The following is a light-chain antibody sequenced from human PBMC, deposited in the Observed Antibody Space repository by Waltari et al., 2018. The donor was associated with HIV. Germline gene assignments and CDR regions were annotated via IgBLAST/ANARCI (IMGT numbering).Light chain of an antibody. CDR3: CSYADRNGFYVV. CDR2: EVT. J-gene: IGLJ2*01. V-gene: IGLV2-8*01. CDR1: NSDIGGYNY. Sequence: QSALTQPPSASGSPGQSVTISCTGTNSDIGGYNYVSWYQQHPGKAPKLVISEVTKRPSGVPDRFSGSKAGTTASLTVSGLQAEDEADYYCCSYADRNGFYVVFGGGTRLTVL.